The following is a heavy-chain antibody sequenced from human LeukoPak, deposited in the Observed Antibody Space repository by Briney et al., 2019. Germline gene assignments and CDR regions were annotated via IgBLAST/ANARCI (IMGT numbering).Heavy chain of an antibody. Sequence: SQTLSLTCAVSGDSVSSNSAAWNWIRQSPSRGLEWLGRTYYRSKWYNDYAVSVKSRITINPDTSKNQFSLQLNSVTPEDTAVYYCARGVGELLISSFDYWGQGTLVTVSS. V-gene: IGHV6-1*01. CDR3: ARGVGELLISSFDY. CDR1: GDSVSSNSAA. D-gene: IGHD3-10*01. CDR2: TYYRSKWYN. J-gene: IGHJ4*02.